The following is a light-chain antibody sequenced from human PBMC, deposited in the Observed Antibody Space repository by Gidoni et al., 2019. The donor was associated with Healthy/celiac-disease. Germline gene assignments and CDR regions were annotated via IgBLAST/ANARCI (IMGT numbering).Light chain of an antibody. J-gene: IGKJ4*02. CDR2: AAS. CDR1: QSISSY. V-gene: IGKV1-39*01. Sequence: IQMTPSPSSLSASVGDRVTIPCRASQSISSYLNWYQQKPGKAPKLLIYAASSLQSGVPSRFSGSGSGTDFTLTISSLQPEDVATYYCQQSYSTPLTFGGGTKVEIK. CDR3: QQSYSTPLT.